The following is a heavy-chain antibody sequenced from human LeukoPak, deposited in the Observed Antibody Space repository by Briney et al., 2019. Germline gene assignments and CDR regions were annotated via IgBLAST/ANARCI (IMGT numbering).Heavy chain of an antibody. CDR3: AREREEYSSSSGVYYYYYYMDV. D-gene: IGHD6-6*01. CDR2: IYHSGST. CDR1: GGSINSSNW. Sequence: SGTLSLTCAVSGGSINSSNWWRWVRQPPGKGLEWIGEIYHSGSTNYNPSLRSRVTISVDKAKNQFSLKLSSVTAADTAVYYCAREREEYSSSSGVYYYYYYMDVWGKGTTVTVSS. V-gene: IGHV4-4*02. J-gene: IGHJ6*03.